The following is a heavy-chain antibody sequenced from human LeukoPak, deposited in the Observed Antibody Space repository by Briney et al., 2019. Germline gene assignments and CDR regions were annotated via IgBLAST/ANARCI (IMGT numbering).Heavy chain of an antibody. CDR1: GFSFSNYA. V-gene: IGHV3-23*01. Sequence: GSLRLSCAASGFSFSNYAIYWFRQAPGEGLEGVSVISGNGATTYADSVKGRFTISRDNSRNTVYLQMDNVRAEDMAVYYCVILTGYFYYGMEVWGQGTTVTVS. CDR3: VILTGYFYYGMEV. J-gene: IGHJ6*02. CDR2: ISGNGAT. D-gene: IGHD3-9*01.